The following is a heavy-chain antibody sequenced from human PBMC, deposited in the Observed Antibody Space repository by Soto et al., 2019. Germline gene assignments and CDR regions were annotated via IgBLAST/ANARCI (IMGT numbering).Heavy chain of an antibody. J-gene: IGHJ4*02. CDR1: GFTFSSYG. CDR3: ARAPLRFLEWLHY. CDR2: IWYDGSNK. Sequence: VGSLRLSCAASGFTFSSYGMHWVRQAPGKGLEWVAVIWYDGSNKYYADSVKGRFTISRDNSKNTLYLQMNSLRAEDTAVYYCARAPLRFLEWLHYWGQGTLVTVSS. V-gene: IGHV3-33*01. D-gene: IGHD3-3*01.